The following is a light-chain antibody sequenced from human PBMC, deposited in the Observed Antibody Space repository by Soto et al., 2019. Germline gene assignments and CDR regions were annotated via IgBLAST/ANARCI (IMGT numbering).Light chain of an antibody. V-gene: IGKV1-27*01. CDR3: QKYNSAPLT. Sequence: IKMTQSPSSLSESFGDRVTITCRASQGIGIYLAWFQQRPGNTPKLLIYAASTLQSGVPSRFSGSGSGTDFTLTISSLQPEDVATYYCQKYNSAPLTFGGGTKVDIK. CDR2: AAS. J-gene: IGKJ4*01. CDR1: QGIGIY.